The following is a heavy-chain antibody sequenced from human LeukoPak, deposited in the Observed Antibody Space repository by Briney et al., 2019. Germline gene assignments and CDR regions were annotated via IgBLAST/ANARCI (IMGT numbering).Heavy chain of an antibody. CDR2: IITPVGVA. CDR1: GGTFSSYA. V-gene: IGHV1-69*04. D-gene: IGHD3-3*01. CDR3: AREKGPAARYYDFWSGFNGMDV. J-gene: IGHJ6*02. Sequence: SVKVSCKASGGTFSSYAISWVRQAPGQGLEWMGRIITPVGVANYAQKFQGRVTITADKSTSTDYMELSSLRSEDTAVYYCAREKGPAARYYDFWSGFNGMDVWGQGTTVTVSS.